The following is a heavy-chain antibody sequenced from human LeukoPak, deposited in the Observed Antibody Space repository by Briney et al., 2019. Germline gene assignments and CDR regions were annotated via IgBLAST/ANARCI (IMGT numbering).Heavy chain of an antibody. CDR2: IYTSGST. J-gene: IGHJ6*03. Sequence: SQTLSLTCTVSGGSISSGSYDWSWIRQPAGTGLEWIGRIYTSGSTNYNPSLKSRVTISVDTSKNQFSLKLSSVTAADTAVYYCARDWDGYCSSTSCYGANYYYYYMDVWGKGTTVTVSS. D-gene: IGHD2-2*01. V-gene: IGHV4-61*02. CDR1: GGSISSGSYD. CDR3: ARDWDGYCSSTSCYGANYYYYYMDV.